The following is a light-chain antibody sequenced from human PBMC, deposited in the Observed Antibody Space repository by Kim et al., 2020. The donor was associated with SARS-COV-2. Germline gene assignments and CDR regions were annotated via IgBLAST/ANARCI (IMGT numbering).Light chain of an antibody. Sequence: QSALAQPPSASGSPGQSVAISCTGTSSDVGGYNYVSWFQQLPGKAPKLIIYEVSKRPSGVPDRFSVSKSGNTASLTVSGLKAEDQADYYCCSYGGNNNLLFGGGTQLTVL. V-gene: IGLV2-8*01. CDR2: EVS. CDR1: SSDVGGYNY. CDR3: CSYGGNNNLL. J-gene: IGLJ2*01.